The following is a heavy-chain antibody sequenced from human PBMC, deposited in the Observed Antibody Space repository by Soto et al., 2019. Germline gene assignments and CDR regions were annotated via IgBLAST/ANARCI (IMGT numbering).Heavy chain of an antibody. Sequence: EVQLVESGGGLVKPGGSLRLSCAASGFSFSSYSMNWVRQAPGKGLEWVSSIRSSSSYIYYADSVKGRFTISRDNAKNSLYLQINSLRAEDTAVYYCARDYGSGFDPWGQGTLVTVSS. CDR2: IRSSSSYI. J-gene: IGHJ5*02. D-gene: IGHD3-10*01. V-gene: IGHV3-21*06. CDR1: GFSFSSYS. CDR3: ARDYGSGFDP.